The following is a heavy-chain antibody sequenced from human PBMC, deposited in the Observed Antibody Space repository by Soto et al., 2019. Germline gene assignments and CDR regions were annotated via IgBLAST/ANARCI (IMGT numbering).Heavy chain of an antibody. Sequence: EVQPVESGGGLVQPGGSLRLSFAASGFTFSSYSMNWVRQAPGKGLEWVSYISSSSSTIYYADSVKGRFTISKDNAKNSLYLQMNSLRAEDTAVYYCERDPCEYGACALEIWGKGTMVTVAS. V-gene: IGHV3-48*01. CDR1: GFTFSSYS. D-gene: IGHD3-10*01. CDR2: ISSSSSTI. J-gene: IGHJ3*02. CDR3: ERDPCEYGACALEI.